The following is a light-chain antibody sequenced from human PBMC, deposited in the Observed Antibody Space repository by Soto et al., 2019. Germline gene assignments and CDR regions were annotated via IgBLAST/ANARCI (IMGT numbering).Light chain of an antibody. CDR2: TSS. V-gene: IGKV1-39*01. J-gene: IGKJ2*01. CDR1: QYISSY. CDR3: QQSYSTPYT. Sequence: DIQMTQSPSSLSSSVGDRVTITCRASQYISSYLTWYQQKPGKAPNLLIYTSSSLQRGVPSRFSASGSGTDFTLSISSLQPEDFATYYCQQSYSTPYTFGQGTKLEI.